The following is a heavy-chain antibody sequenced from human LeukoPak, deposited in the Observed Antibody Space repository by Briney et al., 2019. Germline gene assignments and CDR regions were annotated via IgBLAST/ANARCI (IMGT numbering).Heavy chain of an antibody. CDR2: SNPNSGGT. CDR1: GYTFTGYF. V-gene: IGHV1-2*02. CDR3: ARREPSDSGSWDGSDY. J-gene: IGHJ4*02. D-gene: IGHD3-10*01. Sequence: ASVKVSCKASGYTFTGYFMHWVRQAPGQGLEWMGWSNPNSGGTNYAQKFQGRVTMTRDTSISTAYMELSRLTSDDTAVYYCARREPSDSGSWDGSDYWGQGTLVTVSS.